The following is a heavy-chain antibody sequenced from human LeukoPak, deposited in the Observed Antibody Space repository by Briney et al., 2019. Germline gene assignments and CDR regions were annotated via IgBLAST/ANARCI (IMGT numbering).Heavy chain of an antibody. Sequence: ASVKVSCKASGYTFTGYYMHWVRQAPGQGLERMGWINPNSGGTNYAQKFQGWVTMTRDTSISTAYMELSRLRSDDTAVYYCARGDSYYYDSSGNFDYWGQGTLVTVSS. V-gene: IGHV1-2*04. J-gene: IGHJ4*02. CDR1: GYTFTGYY. CDR2: INPNSGGT. D-gene: IGHD3-22*01. CDR3: ARGDSYYYDSSGNFDY.